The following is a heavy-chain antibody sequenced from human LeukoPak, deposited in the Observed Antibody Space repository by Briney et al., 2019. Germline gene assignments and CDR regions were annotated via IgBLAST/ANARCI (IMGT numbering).Heavy chain of an antibody. CDR2: ISSSSSYI. Sequence: GGSLRLSCAAPGFTFSSYSMNWVRQAPGKGLEWVSSISSSSSYIYYADSVKGRFTISRDNAKNSLYLQMNSLRAEDTAVYYCARELYSGSYFRSGYYFDYWGQGTLVTVSS. CDR3: ARELYSGSYFRSGYYFDY. J-gene: IGHJ4*02. D-gene: IGHD1-26*01. V-gene: IGHV3-21*01. CDR1: GFTFSSYS.